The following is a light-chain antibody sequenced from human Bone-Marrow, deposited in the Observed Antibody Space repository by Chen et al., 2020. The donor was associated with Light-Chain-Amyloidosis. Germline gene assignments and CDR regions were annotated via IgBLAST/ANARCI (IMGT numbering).Light chain of an antibody. CDR3: QVWDRSSDRPV. J-gene: IGLJ2*01. CDR2: DDS. CDR1: NIGSTS. Sequence: SYVLTQPSSVSVAPGQTATIACGGNNIGSTSVHWYQQTPGQAPLLVVYDDSERPSGIPERFSGSNSGNTATLTIRGVEAEDEAGDYCQVWDRSSDRPVFGGGTKLTVL. V-gene: IGLV3-21*02.